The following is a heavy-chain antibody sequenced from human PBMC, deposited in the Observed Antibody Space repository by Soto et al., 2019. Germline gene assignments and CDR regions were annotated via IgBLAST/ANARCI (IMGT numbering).Heavy chain of an antibody. CDR3: ARRPSNFYMDV. V-gene: IGHV4-59*08. J-gene: IGHJ6*03. Sequence: SVTLSLTCTFSGGTISSYYWICVRQPPGKGLEWIGYIYYSGSTKSNPSLKSRVTISVDTSKNQFSLNLSSVTAADTAVYYCARRPSNFYMDVWGKGTTVTVSS. CDR1: GGTISSYY. CDR2: IYYSGST.